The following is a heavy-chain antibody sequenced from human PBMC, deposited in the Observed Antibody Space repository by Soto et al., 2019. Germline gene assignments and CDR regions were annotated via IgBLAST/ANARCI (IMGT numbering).Heavy chain of an antibody. D-gene: IGHD2-2*01. CDR3: ARSPLDIVVVPAARAPFDY. V-gene: IGHV1-2*02. CDR1: GYTFTGYY. Sequence: ASVKVCCKASGYTFTGYYMYWVRQAPGQGLEWMGWINPNSGGTNYAQKFQGRVTMTRDTSISTAYMELSRLRSDDTAVYYCARSPLDIVVVPAARAPFDYWGQGTLVTVSS. CDR2: INPNSGGT. J-gene: IGHJ4*02.